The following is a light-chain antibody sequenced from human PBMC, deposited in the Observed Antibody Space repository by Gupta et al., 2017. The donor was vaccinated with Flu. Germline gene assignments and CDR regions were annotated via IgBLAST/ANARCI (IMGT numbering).Light chain of an antibody. CDR3: QQYSNSRHT. V-gene: IGKV3-20*01. Sequence: EVVLTQSPGTLSLSPGERVTLSCRASQSINNNYLAWYQQKPGQAPRLLIFSTSSRATGIPDRFSGSGSGTDFTLTINRLEPEDFALYYCQQYSNSRHTFGQGTKLQIK. CDR1: QSINNNY. J-gene: IGKJ2*01. CDR2: STS.